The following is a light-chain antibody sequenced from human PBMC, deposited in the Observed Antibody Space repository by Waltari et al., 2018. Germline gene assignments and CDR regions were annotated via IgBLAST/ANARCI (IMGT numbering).Light chain of an antibody. J-gene: IGLJ1*01. CDR2: TNN. CDR1: TSNIRSNY. CDR3: AAWDDSLRGLV. Sequence: QSVMTQPPSASGTPGQRVPISCSGTTSNIRSNYVHWYQQVPGTAPQLLIHTNNRRPSGVPDRFSASKSDTSASLVIAGLQSEDEAEYYCAAWDDSLRGLVFGTGTQVTV. V-gene: IGLV1-47*01.